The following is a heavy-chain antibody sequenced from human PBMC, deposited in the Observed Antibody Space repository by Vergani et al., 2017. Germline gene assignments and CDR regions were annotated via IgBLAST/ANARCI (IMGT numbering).Heavy chain of an antibody. CDR2: IRYDGSNK. CDR3: AKVLGSGRDY. D-gene: IGHD3-3*01. CDR1: GFTFSSYG. J-gene: IGHJ4*02. Sequence: QVQLVESGGGVVQPGGSLRLSCAASGFTFSSYGMHWVRQAPGKGLEWVAFIRYDGSNKYYADSVKGRFTISRDNYKNTLYLEMNSLRAEDTAVYYCAKVLGSGRDYWGQGTLVTVSS. V-gene: IGHV3-30*02.